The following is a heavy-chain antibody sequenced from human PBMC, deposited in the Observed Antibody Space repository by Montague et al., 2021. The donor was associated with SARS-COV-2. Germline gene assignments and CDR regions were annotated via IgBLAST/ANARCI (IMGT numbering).Heavy chain of an antibody. CDR1: GGSISGYY. D-gene: IGHD1-26*01. CDR2: IYYSGST. J-gene: IGHJ5*02. V-gene: IGHV4-59*08. CDR3: ARHLPYSGSYNWFDP. Sequence: SETLSLTCTVSGGSISGYYGSWIRQSPGKGLEWIGYIYYSGSTTYNPSLKNRVSISVDSAKRQFSLKLSAVTAADSAVYYCARHLPYSGSYNWFDPWGQGTLGTVSS.